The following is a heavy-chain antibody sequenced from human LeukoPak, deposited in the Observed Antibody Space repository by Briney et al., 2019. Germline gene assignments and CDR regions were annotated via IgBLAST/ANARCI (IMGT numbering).Heavy chain of an antibody. CDR3: ARPIQRIVVAGTESDY. CDR2: ISSSGSTI. Sequence: PGGSLRLSCAASGFTFSSYEMNWVRQAPGKGLEWVSYISSSGSTIYYADSVKGRFTISRDNAKNSLYLQMNSLRAEDTAVYYCARPIQRIVVAGTESDYWGQGALVTVSS. D-gene: IGHD6-19*01. V-gene: IGHV3-48*03. CDR1: GFTFSSYE. J-gene: IGHJ4*02.